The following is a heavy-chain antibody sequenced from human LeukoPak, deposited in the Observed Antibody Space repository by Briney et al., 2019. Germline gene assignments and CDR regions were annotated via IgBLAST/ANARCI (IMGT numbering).Heavy chain of an antibody. J-gene: IGHJ6*03. CDR1: GGSISSSSCY. D-gene: IGHD3-10*01. CDR3: ARNPSRGYYYYMDV. CDR2: IYYSGST. V-gene: IGHV4-39*01. Sequence: SETLSLTCTVSGGSISSSSCYWGWIRQPPGKGLEWIGSIYYSGSTYYNPSLKSRVTISEDTSKNQFSLKLSSVTAADTAVYYCARNPSRGYYYYMDVWGKGTTVTVSS.